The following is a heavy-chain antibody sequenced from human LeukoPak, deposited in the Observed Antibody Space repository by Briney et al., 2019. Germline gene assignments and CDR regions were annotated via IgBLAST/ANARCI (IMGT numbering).Heavy chain of an antibody. CDR1: GFTFSSYA. Sequence: GGSLRLSCAASGFTFSSYAMYWVREAPGKGLEYVSDICSNGGSTYSANSVKGRFTISRDNSKNTLYLQMGSLRAEDMAVYYCARAQYYYGSGNQVDYFDYWGQGTLVTVSS. V-gene: IGHV3-64*01. CDR3: ARAQYYYGSGNQVDYFDY. CDR2: ICSNGGST. D-gene: IGHD3-10*01. J-gene: IGHJ4*02.